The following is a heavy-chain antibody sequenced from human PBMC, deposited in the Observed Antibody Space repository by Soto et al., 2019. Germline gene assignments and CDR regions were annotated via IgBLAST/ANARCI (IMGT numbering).Heavy chain of an antibody. V-gene: IGHV4-39*01. CDR1: GGSISSGEYY. CDR2: VYYSGST. CDR3: ARGGDRATTPAHP. D-gene: IGHD1-26*01. Sequence: SETLSLTCTVSGGSISSGEYYWTWIRQPPGKGLEWIGSVYYSGSTYYNPSLKSRVTISVDTSKNQFSLKLSSVTAADTAVYYCARGGDRATTPAHPWGQGILVTVSS. J-gene: IGHJ5*02.